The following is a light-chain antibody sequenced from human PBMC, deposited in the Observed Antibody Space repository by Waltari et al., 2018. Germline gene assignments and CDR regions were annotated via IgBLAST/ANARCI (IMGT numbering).Light chain of an antibody. CDR1: QRLATY. CDR3: QQTFITPPDT. J-gene: IGKJ2*01. CDR2: GAS. Sequence: DIQMTQSPSSLSASLGDRVTITCRASQRLATYLNWYQQKPGEAPNLLIHGASTLQSGAPSSFSGSGSGTEFTLTISSVQPEDSATYYCQQTFITPPDTFGQGTKLEIK. V-gene: IGKV1-39*01.